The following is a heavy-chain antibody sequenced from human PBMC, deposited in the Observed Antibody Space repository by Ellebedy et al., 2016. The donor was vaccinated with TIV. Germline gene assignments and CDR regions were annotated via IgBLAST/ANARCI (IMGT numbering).Heavy chain of an antibody. J-gene: IGHJ4*02. CDR1: GFTFSDYY. CDR2: ISSSGSTI. Sequence: GESLKISCAASGFTFSDYYMSWIRQAPGKGLEWVSYISSSGSTIYYADSVKGRFTISRDNAKNSLYLQMNSLRAEDTAVYYCGYSSSWYVDYWGQGTLVTVSS. CDR3: GYSSSWYVDY. D-gene: IGHD6-13*01. V-gene: IGHV3-11*01.